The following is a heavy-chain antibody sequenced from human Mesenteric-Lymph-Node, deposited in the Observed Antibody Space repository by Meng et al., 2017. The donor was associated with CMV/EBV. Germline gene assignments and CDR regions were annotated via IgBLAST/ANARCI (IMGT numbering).Heavy chain of an antibody. Sequence: GESLKISCAASGFTFSSCWMSWVRQAPGKGLEWVANIKQDGSEKYYVDSVKDRFTISRDNAKNSLYLQMNSLRAEDTAVYYCASNWNFDYWGQGTLVTVSS. CDR1: GFTFSSCW. CDR3: ASNWNFDY. CDR2: IKQDGSEK. D-gene: IGHD1-20*01. J-gene: IGHJ4*02. V-gene: IGHV3-7*01.